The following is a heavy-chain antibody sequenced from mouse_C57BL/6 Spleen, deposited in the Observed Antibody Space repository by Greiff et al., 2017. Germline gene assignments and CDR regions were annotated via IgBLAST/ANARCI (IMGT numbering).Heavy chain of an antibody. V-gene: IGHV1-5*01. CDR3: TRKKSYDCYFDY. CDR1: GYTFTSYW. D-gene: IGHD2-12*01. CDR2: IYPGNRDT. Sequence: VQLKQSGTVLARPGASVKMSCKTSGYTFTSYWMHWVKQRPGQGLEWMGAIYPGNRDTSYNQKFKGKAKLTAVTSASTAYMELSSLTNEDSAVYYCTRKKSYDCYFDYWGQGTTLTVSS. J-gene: IGHJ2*01.